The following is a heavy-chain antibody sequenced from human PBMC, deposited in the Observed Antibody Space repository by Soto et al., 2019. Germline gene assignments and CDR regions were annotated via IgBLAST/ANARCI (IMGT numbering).Heavy chain of an antibody. Sequence: PSETLSLTCAVSGGSISSGGYSWSWIRQPPGKGLEWIGYIYHSGSTYYNPSLKSRVTISVDRSKNQFSLKLSSVTAADTAVYYCARVRSPAYYYDSSGYYFDYWGQGTLVTVSS. V-gene: IGHV4-30-2*01. J-gene: IGHJ4*02. D-gene: IGHD3-22*01. CDR2: IYHSGST. CDR1: GGSISSGGYS. CDR3: ARVRSPAYYYDSSGYYFDY.